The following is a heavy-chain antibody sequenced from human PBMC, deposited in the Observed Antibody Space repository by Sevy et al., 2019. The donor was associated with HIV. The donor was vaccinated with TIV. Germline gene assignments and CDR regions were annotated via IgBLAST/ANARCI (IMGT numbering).Heavy chain of an antibody. Sequence: AAVKVSCKASGYTFTNYYIHWVRQAPGQGLEWMGIINPSGGSTSYAQKFQGRVTMTRDTSTSTLYMELSSLRFDDTAVYYCTRARGSSGWDAFHIWGLGTMVTVSS. V-gene: IGHV1-46*03. CDR2: INPSGGST. D-gene: IGHD6-19*01. J-gene: IGHJ3*02. CDR1: GYTFTNYY. CDR3: TRARGSSGWDAFHI.